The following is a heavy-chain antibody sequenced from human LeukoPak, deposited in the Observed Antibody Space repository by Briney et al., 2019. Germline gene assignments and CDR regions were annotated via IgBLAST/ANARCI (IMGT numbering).Heavy chain of an antibody. CDR2: INPNSGGT. CDR3: ARVTPIWFGEAHFDY. D-gene: IGHD3-10*01. V-gene: IGHV1-2*02. J-gene: IGHJ4*02. CDR1: GYTFTGYY. Sequence: GASVKVSCKASGYTFTGYYMHWVRQAPGQGLEWMGWINPNSGGTNYAQKFQGRVTMTRDTSISTAYMELSRLRSDDTAVYYCARVTPIWFGEAHFDYWGQGTLVTVSS.